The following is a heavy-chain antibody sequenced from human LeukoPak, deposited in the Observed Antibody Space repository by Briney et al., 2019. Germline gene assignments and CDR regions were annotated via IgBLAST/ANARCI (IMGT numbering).Heavy chain of an antibody. V-gene: IGHV1-58*02. Sequence: ASAKVSCKASGFTFTSSAMQWVRQARGQRLEWIGWIVVGSGNTNYAQKFQERVTITRDMSTSTAYMELSSLRSEDTAVYYCAADTSGYDPYYYFDYWGQGTLVTVSS. J-gene: IGHJ4*02. CDR3: AADTSGYDPYYYFDY. D-gene: IGHD5-12*01. CDR2: IVVGSGNT. CDR1: GFTFTSSA.